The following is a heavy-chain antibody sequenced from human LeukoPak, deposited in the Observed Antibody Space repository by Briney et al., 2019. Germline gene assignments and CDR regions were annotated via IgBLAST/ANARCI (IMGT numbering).Heavy chain of an antibody. CDR3: AGTTVAGITFDI. D-gene: IGHD6-19*01. Sequence: PGGSLRLSCAASGFTFSSYSMNWVRQARGKGLEWVSYISRSSSTIYYADSVKGRFVISRDNDKNSLYLQMKSLRAEDTAVYYCAGTTVAGITFDIWGQGTMVTVSS. CDR1: GFTFSSYS. CDR2: ISRSSSTI. J-gene: IGHJ3*02. V-gene: IGHV3-48*01.